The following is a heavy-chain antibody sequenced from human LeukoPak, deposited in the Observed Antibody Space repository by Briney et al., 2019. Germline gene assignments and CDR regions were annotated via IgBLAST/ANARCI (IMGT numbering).Heavy chain of an antibody. Sequence: GGSLRLSCAASGFTVSNNYMSWVRQAPGKGLEWVSVIYTGGSTYYADSVKGRFTISRVISKNTLYLQMNSLRAEDTAVYYCARRDGYNYLGYWGQGTLVTVSS. CDR2: IYTGGST. D-gene: IGHD5-24*01. J-gene: IGHJ4*02. V-gene: IGHV3-53*01. CDR1: GFTVSNNY. CDR3: ARRDGYNYLGY.